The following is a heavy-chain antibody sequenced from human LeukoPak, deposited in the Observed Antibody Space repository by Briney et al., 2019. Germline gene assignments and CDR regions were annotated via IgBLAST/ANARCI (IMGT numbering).Heavy chain of an antibody. CDR1: GSRFTSYW. Sequence: GASLKISCKGSGSRFTSYWIGWVRQMPGKGLEWMGIIRPGNSETRYSPSFQGQVTFSVDRSITTAYLQWSSLKASDTAIYYCARQADGDKPRDYWGQGTLVTVSS. J-gene: IGHJ4*02. V-gene: IGHV5-51*01. CDR2: IRPGNSET. CDR3: ARQADGDKPRDY. D-gene: IGHD5-24*01.